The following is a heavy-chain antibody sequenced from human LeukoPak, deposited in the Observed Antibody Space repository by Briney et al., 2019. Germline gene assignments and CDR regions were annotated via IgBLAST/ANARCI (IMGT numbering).Heavy chain of an antibody. J-gene: IGHJ6*03. D-gene: IGHD6-13*01. CDR2: MNPNSGNT. CDR1: GYTFTGYY. CDR3: ARGTLTRRKQLVRIDYYMDV. Sequence: ASVKVSCKASGYTFTGYYMHWVRQATGQGLEWMGWMNPNSGNTGYAQKFQGRVTITRNTSISTAYMELSSLRSEDTAVYYCARGTLTRRKQLVRIDYYMDVWGKGTTVTVSS. V-gene: IGHV1-8*03.